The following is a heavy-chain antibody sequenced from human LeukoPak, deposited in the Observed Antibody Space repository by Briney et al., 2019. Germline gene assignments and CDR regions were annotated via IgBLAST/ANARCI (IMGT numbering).Heavy chain of an antibody. CDR3: TTDKAPAAPGEEWYFDY. V-gene: IGHV3-15*01. CDR2: IKSKTDGGTT. CDR1: GFTFSNAW. Sequence: GGSLRLSCAASGFTFSNAWMSWVRQAPGKGLEWVGRIKSKTDGGTTDYAAPVKGRFTISRDDSKNTLYLQMNSLKTEDTAVYYCTTDKAPAAPGEEWYFDYWGQGTLVTVSS. D-gene: IGHD2-2*01. J-gene: IGHJ4*02.